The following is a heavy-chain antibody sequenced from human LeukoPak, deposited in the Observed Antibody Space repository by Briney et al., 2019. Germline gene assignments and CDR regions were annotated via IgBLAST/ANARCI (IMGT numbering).Heavy chain of an antibody. Sequence: ASVKVSCKASGYTFTGYYMHWVRQAPGQGLEWMGWINPNSGGTNYAQKFQGWVTMIRDTSISTAYMELSRLRSDDTAVYYCARGGPTHLGVPRPDYYYYGMDVWGQGATVTVSS. J-gene: IGHJ6*02. CDR1: GYTFTGYY. V-gene: IGHV1-2*04. CDR3: ARGGPTHLGVPRPDYYYYGMDV. CDR2: INPNSGGT. D-gene: IGHD3-16*01.